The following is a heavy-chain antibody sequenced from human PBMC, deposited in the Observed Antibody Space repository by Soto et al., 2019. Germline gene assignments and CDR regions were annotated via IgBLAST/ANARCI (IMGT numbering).Heavy chain of an antibody. CDR1: GYTFTSYD. Sequence: QVQLVQSGAEVKKPGASVKVSCKASGYTFTSYDINWVRQATGQGLEWMGWMNPNSGNTGYAQKFQGRVTMTRNTSIITAYMELSSLRSEDTAVYYCARPRSGCYYCGMDVWGQGTAVTVSS. CDR3: ARPRSGCYYCGMDV. CDR2: MNPNSGNT. D-gene: IGHD3-3*01. J-gene: IGHJ6*02. V-gene: IGHV1-8*01.